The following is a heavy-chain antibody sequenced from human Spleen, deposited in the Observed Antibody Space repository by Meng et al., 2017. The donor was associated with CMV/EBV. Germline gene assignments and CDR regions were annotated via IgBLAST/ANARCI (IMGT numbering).Heavy chain of an antibody. V-gene: IGHV2-5*02. J-gene: IGHJ5*02. Sequence: QITLKESGPTLVKPTQSLTLTCTFSGFSPTTPGVGVGCIRQPHGQALDWLAVIYLDDDNRYSPYLRTRLTNTKDTSKNQVVLTIANMDLLDTATYYCAHKTPPDYNDPYSWFAPWGQGTLVTVSS. D-gene: IGHD3-22*01. CDR3: AHKTPPDYNDPYSWFAP. CDR1: GFSPTTPGVG. CDR2: IYLDDDN.